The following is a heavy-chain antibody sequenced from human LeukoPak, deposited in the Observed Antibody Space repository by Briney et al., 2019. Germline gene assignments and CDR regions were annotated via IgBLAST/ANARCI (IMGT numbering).Heavy chain of an antibody. V-gene: IGHV4-39*07. CDR3: ARVEVTSSWYSIDY. CDR2: IYYSGSA. D-gene: IGHD6-13*01. CDR1: GGSIRSSTYY. J-gene: IGHJ4*02. Sequence: SETLSLTCTVSGGSIRSSTYYWAWIRQPPGKGLEWIGNIYYSGSAYYNPSPKSRVTISVDTSKNQFSLKLTSVTAADTAVYYCARVEVTSSWYSIDYWGQGILVTVSS.